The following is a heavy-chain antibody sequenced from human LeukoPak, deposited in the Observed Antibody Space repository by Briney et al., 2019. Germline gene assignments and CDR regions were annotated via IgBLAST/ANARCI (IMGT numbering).Heavy chain of an antibody. V-gene: IGHV1-24*01. D-gene: IGHD5-24*01. Sequence: ASVKVSCKVSGYTLTELSMHWVRQAPGKGLEWMGGFDPEDGETIYAQKFQGRVTMTEDTSTDTAYMELSSLRSEDTAVYYCATRGGYVVGSYYMDVWGKGTTVTVSS. CDR2: FDPEDGET. CDR1: GYTLTELS. J-gene: IGHJ6*03. CDR3: ATRGGYVVGSYYMDV.